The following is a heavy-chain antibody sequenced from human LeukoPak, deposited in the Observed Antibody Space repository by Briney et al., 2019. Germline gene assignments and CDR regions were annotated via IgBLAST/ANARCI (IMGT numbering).Heavy chain of an antibody. Sequence: SETLSLTCTVSGGSISSYYWSWIRQPAGKGLEWIGRIYISGDTNYNPSLKSRVTISVDTSKNQFSLKLSSVTAADTAVYYCARGGTDYYYMDVWGKGTTVTVSS. CDR3: ARGGTDYYYMDV. D-gene: IGHD1-1*01. J-gene: IGHJ6*03. CDR1: GGSISSYY. CDR2: IYISGDT. V-gene: IGHV4-4*07.